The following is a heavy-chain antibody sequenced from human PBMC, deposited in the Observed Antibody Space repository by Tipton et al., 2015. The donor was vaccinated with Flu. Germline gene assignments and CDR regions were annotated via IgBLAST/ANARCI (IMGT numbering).Heavy chain of an antibody. CDR2: IGPSGDA. CDR1: GFTFSTYG. D-gene: IGHD6-13*01. CDR3: TRGPLPDSNWYNGLDV. V-gene: IGHV3-13*01. J-gene: IGHJ6*02. Sequence: SLRLSCEASGFTFSTYGIHWVRQAAGKGLEWVSGIGPSGDAHYPGSLKGRFTISRENARNYLYLQMNGLTAGDTAVYYCTRGPLPDSNWYNGLDVWGPGTTVTVSS.